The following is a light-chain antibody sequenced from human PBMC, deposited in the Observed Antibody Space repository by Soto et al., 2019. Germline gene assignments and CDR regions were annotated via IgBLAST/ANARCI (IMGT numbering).Light chain of an antibody. Sequence: DIQMTQSPSTLSASIGDRVTITCRASQNINRWLAWYQQKPGKAPRVLIHHASNLESGVPSRISGSGSGTEFSLIISNLPPEDVAFYYCQQYDSYSPTFGQGTKV. CDR3: QQYDSYSPT. CDR2: HAS. V-gene: IGKV1-5*01. J-gene: IGKJ1*01. CDR1: QNINRW.